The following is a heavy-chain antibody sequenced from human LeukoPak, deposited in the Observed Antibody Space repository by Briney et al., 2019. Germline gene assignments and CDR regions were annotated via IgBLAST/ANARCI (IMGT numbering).Heavy chain of an antibody. D-gene: IGHD1-26*01. CDR1: GGSISISRYY. Sequence: SETLSLTCTVSGGSISISRYYWGWIRQPPGKGLEWVGSMYYSESTYYNPSLKSRVSISLDTSQNQLLLKLSSVTAADTAVYYCARGTGSFSMWGQGTLVTVSS. J-gene: IGHJ4*02. V-gene: IGHV4-39*07. CDR2: MYYSEST. CDR3: ARGTGSFSM.